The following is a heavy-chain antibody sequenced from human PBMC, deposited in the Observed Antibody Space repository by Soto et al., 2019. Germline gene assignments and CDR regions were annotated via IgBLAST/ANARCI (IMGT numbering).Heavy chain of an antibody. CDR3: AREGGSSGRAGWFDS. J-gene: IGHJ5*01. D-gene: IGHD6-19*01. CDR1: GFTLSSAP. CDR2: VSPDGTRQ. Sequence: QVQLVESGGGVAQPGRSLRLSCVASGFTLSSAPMHWVRQAPGTGLDWVACVSPDGTRQFYPDSVKGRFTISRDNSKNTLYLQLDNLRLDDTALYYCAREGGSSGRAGWFDSWGQGTLVTVSS. V-gene: IGHV3-30-3*01.